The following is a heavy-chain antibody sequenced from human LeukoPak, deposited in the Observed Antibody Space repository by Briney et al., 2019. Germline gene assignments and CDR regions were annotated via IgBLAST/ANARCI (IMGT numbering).Heavy chain of an antibody. V-gene: IGHV4-31*03. CDR1: GGSISSGGYY. Sequence: SETLSLTCTVSGGSISSGGYYWSWIRQHPGKGLEWIGYIYYSGSTYYNPSLKSRVTISVDTSKNQFSLKLSSVTAADTAVYYCARSRDYWVDYWGQRTLVTVSS. D-gene: IGHD4-17*01. CDR3: ARSRDYWVDY. CDR2: IYYSGST. J-gene: IGHJ4*02.